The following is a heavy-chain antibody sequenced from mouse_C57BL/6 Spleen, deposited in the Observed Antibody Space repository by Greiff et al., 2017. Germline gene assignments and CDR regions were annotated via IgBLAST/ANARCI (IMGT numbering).Heavy chain of an antibody. CDR2: ISDGGSYT. J-gene: IGHJ1*03. D-gene: IGHD1-1*01. CDR3: ATLYYGSSYFDV. Sequence: EVKLVESGGGLVKPGGSLKLSCAASGFTFSSYAMSWVRQTPEKRLEWVATISDGGSYTYYPDNVKGRFTISRDNAKNNLYLQMSHLTSEDTAMYYCATLYYGSSYFDVWGTGTTVTVSS. CDR1: GFTFSSYA. V-gene: IGHV5-4*03.